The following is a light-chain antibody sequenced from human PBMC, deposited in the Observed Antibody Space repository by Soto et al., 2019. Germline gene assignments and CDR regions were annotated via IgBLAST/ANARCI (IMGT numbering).Light chain of an antibody. V-gene: IGKV3-20*01. J-gene: IGKJ4*01. Sequence: EIVLTQSPGTLSLSPGERATLSCRASQSVSNSYLAWYQQKPGQAPRLLIYGPSTRATGIPDRFSGSGSGTDFTLTISRLEPEDFAVYYCQQYGSSPLTFGGGAKVEI. CDR2: GPS. CDR1: QSVSNSY. CDR3: QQYGSSPLT.